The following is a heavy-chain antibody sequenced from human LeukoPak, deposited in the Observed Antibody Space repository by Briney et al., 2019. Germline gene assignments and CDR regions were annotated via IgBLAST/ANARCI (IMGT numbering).Heavy chain of an antibody. CDR2: IWYDGSNI. CDR1: GISFSSHG. J-gene: IGHJ4*02. D-gene: IGHD3-22*01. V-gene: IGHV3-33*01. Sequence: PGTSLRLSCAASGISFSSHGMHWVRQAPGKGLEWVAVIWYDGSNIYYTDSVKGRFTISRDNSKNTLYLQMNSLRAEDTAQYYCARARNDYDSNGFSLLDYWGQGTLVTVSS. CDR3: ARARNDYDSNGFSLLDY.